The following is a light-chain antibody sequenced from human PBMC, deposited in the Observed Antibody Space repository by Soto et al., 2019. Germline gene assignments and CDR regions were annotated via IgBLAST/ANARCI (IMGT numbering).Light chain of an antibody. CDR2: EVS. J-gene: IGLJ7*01. V-gene: IGLV2-14*01. CDR1: SSDVGAYNY. CDR3: SSHESSSTGG. Sequence: QSSLTQPASVSGSPGQSITLSRTGTSSDVGAYNYVSWYQQHPGKAPKLIIYEVSNRPSGVSHRFSGSKSGNTASLTISGLQAEDEADYYCSSHESSSTGGVGGGTQLTV.